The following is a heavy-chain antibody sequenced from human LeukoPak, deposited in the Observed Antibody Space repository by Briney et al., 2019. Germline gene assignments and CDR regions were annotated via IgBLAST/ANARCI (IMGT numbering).Heavy chain of an antibody. J-gene: IGHJ6*03. V-gene: IGHV1-18*01. CDR1: GYTFTSYG. CDR2: ISAYNGNT. D-gene: IGHD6-6*01. Sequence: ASVKVSCKASGYTFTSYGISWVRQAPGQGLEWMGWISAYNGNTNYAQKLQGRVTMTTDTSTSTAYMELRSLRSDDTAVYYCARAQLDYYYYYMDVWGKGTTVTVSS. CDR3: ARAQLDYYYYYMDV.